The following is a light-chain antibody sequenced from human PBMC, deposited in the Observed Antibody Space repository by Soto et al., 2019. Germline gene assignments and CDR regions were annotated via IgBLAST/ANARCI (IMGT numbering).Light chain of an antibody. CDR3: QQYNNWPQT. CDR1: QSVSSN. Sequence: EIVMTQSPATLSVSPGERATLSCRASQSVSSNLAWYQQKPGQAPRLLIYGASTRATGIPARFSGSGSGTEFTFNISSLQSEDFAVYYCQQYNNWPQTFGQGTKVEIK. CDR2: GAS. V-gene: IGKV3-15*01. J-gene: IGKJ1*01.